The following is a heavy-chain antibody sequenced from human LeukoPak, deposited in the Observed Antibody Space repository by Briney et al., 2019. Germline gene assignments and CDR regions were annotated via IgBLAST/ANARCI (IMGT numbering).Heavy chain of an antibody. CDR1: GFTFSSYW. J-gene: IGHJ4*02. V-gene: IGHV3-74*01. CDR2: INSDGSSA. Sequence: GRSLRLSCTASGFTFSSYWMHWVRQAPGKGLMWVSRINSDGSSATYADSVKGRFTISRDNAKNTLYLQMNSLRAEDTAVYYCARDYYGSGDYWGQGTLVTVSS. CDR3: ARDYYGSGDY. D-gene: IGHD3-10*01.